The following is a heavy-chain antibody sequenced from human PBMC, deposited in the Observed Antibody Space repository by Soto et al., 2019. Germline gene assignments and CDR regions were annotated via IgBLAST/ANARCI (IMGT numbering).Heavy chain of an antibody. CDR1: GGSISSGGYY. D-gene: IGHD3-22*01. CDR3: ARAFSMIVVAPGY. J-gene: IGHJ4*02. CDR2: IYYSGST. V-gene: IGHV4-31*03. Sequence: SETLSLTCTVSGGSISSGGYYWSWIRQHPGKGLEWIGYIYYSGSTYYNPSLKSRVTISVDTSKNQFSLKLSSVTAADTAVYYCARAFSMIVVAPGYWGQGTLVTVSS.